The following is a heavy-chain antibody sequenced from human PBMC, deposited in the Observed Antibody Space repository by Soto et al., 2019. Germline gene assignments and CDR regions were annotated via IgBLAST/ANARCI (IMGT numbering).Heavy chain of an antibody. V-gene: IGHV3-30*18. CDR3: AKLSGSHYYYYGMDV. CDR1: GFTFSSYG. D-gene: IGHD1-26*01. CDR2: ISYDGSNK. Sequence: GGSLRLSCAASGFTFSSYGMHWVRQAPGKWLEWVAVISYDGSNKYYADSVKGRFTISRDNSKNTLYLQMNSLRAEDTAVYYCAKLSGSHYYYYGMDVWGQGXTVTVYS. J-gene: IGHJ6*02.